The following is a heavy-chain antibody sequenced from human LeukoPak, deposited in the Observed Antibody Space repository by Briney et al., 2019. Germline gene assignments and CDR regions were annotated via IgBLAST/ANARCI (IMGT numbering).Heavy chain of an antibody. CDR2: IYYSGST. V-gene: IGHV4-39*07. D-gene: IGHD2-2*01. Sequence: SETLSLTCTVSGGSISSSSYYWGWIRQPPGKGLEWIGSIYYSGSTYYNPSLKSRVTISVDTSKNQFSLKLSSVTAADTAVYYCARVSPDPAADLPYYFDYWGQGTLVTVSS. CDR1: GGSISSSSYY. CDR3: ARVSPDPAADLPYYFDY. J-gene: IGHJ4*02.